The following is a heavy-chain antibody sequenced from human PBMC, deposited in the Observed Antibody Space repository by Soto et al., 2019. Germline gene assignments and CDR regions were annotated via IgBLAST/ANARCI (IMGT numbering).Heavy chain of an antibody. CDR1: GFTYSSYA. V-gene: IGHV3-23*01. CDR3: AKDHRIVVAGDFDN. D-gene: IGHD6-19*01. CDR2: FSGSSGKT. Sequence: PGGSLRLSCAASGFTYSSYAMSWVRQAPGKGLEWVSAFSGSSGKTYYADSVKGRFTISSDNSKNTLYLQMNSLRAEDTAVYYCAKDHRIVVAGDFDNWGQGTLVTVSS. J-gene: IGHJ4*02.